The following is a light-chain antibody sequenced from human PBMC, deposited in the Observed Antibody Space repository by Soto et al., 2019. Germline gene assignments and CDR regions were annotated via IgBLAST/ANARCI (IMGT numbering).Light chain of an antibody. CDR2: GAS. V-gene: IGKV3-15*01. J-gene: IGKJ2*01. CDR1: QIILTN. CDR3: QQYGSSPYT. Sequence: IGMKQSPAALSVTPGERATLSCRASQIILTNLAWYQQKPGQAPRLLIYGASTRVTGIPARFSGTGSGTDFTLTISRLEPEDFAVYYCQQYGSSPYTFGLGTKVDIK.